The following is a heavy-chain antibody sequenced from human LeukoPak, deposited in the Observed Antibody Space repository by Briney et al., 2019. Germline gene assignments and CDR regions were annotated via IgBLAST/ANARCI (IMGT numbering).Heavy chain of an antibody. CDR1: GGSFSGYY. Sequence: SETLSLTCAVYGGSFSGYYWSWIRQPPGKGLEWIGEINHSGSTNYNPSLKSRVTISVDTSKNQFSLKLSSVTAADTAVYYCARLGYSSSWPAYHYYYYMDVWGKGTTVTVSS. CDR3: ARLGYSSSWPAYHYYYYMDV. CDR2: INHSGST. D-gene: IGHD6-13*01. V-gene: IGHV4-34*01. J-gene: IGHJ6*03.